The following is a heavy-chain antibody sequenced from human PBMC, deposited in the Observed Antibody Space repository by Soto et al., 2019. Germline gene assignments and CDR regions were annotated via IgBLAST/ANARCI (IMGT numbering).Heavy chain of an antibody. Sequence: QVQLVESGGGVVQPGGTLRLSCAASGFTFSSYGMQWVRQAPGKGLEWVAVIAYDGSLKYYVDSVKGRFTISRDNSKNTLYLQINSLRAEDTAVYYCAKDLKVSGSHYGTLNYYYGMDVWGQGTTVSVS. CDR2: IAYDGSLK. J-gene: IGHJ6*02. CDR1: GFTFSSYG. D-gene: IGHD3-10*01. CDR3: AKDLKVSGSHYGTLNYYYGMDV. V-gene: IGHV3-30*18.